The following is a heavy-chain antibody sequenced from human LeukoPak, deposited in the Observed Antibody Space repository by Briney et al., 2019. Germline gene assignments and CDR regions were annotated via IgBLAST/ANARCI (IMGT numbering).Heavy chain of an antibody. J-gene: IGHJ4*02. CDR2: IYTSGST. D-gene: IGHD3-22*01. CDR3: ARVLNYYDSSGYYYVFDY. Sequence: SETLSLTCAVYGGSISSYYWSWIRQPAGKGLEWIGRIYTSGSTNYNPSLKSRVTMSVDTSKNQFSLKLSSVTAADTAVYYCARVLNYYDSSGYYYVFDYWGQGTLVTVSS. CDR1: GGSISSYY. V-gene: IGHV4-59*10.